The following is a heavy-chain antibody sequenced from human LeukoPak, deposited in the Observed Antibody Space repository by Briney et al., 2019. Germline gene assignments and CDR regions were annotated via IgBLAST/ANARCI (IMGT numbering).Heavy chain of an antibody. CDR1: GFTFSSSA. CDR3: AKQLGYCSDGSCYFPY. J-gene: IGHJ4*02. CDR2: ISNNGGYT. Sequence: RGSLRLSCAASGFTFSSSAMSWVRQAPGKGLEWVSAISNNGGYTYYADSVQGRFTISRDNSKSTLCLQMNSLRAEDTAVYYCAKQLGYCSDGSCYFPYWGQGTLVTVPS. V-gene: IGHV3-23*01. D-gene: IGHD2-15*01.